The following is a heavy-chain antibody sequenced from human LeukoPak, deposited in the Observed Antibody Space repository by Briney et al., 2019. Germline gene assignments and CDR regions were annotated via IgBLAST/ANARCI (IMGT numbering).Heavy chain of an antibody. CDR2: ISAYNGNT. Sequence: ASVKVSCKASGYTFTSYGISWVRQAPGQGLEWMGWISAYNGNTNYAQKLQGRVTMTTDTSTSTAYMELRSLRSDDMAVYYCARDRGAAAGTYYYYYGMDVWGQGTTVTVSS. CDR1: GYTFTSYG. D-gene: IGHD6-13*01. CDR3: ARDRGAAAGTYYYYYGMDV. J-gene: IGHJ6*02. V-gene: IGHV1-18*03.